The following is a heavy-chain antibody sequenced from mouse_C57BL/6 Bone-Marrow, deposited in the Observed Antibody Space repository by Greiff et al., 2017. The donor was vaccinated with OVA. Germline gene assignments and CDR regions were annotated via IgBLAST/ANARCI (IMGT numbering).Heavy chain of an antibody. D-gene: IGHD2-4*01. J-gene: IGHJ3*01. Sequence: QVQLKQPGTELVKPGASVKLSCKASGYTFTSYWMHWVKQRPGQGLEWIGNINPSNGGTNYNEKFKSKATLTVDKSSSTAYMQLSSLTSEDSAVYYCARRGIYYDYDEFADWGQGTLVTVSA. CDR3: ARRGIYYDYDEFAD. CDR2: INPSNGGT. V-gene: IGHV1-53*01. CDR1: GYTFTSYW.